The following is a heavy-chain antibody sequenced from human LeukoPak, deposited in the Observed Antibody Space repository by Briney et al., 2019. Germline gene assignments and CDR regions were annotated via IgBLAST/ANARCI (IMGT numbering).Heavy chain of an antibody. Sequence: GESLKISCKGSGYSFSSHWIVWVRQMPGKGLEWMGIIYPADSDTTYSPSFQGQVTFSADKSISTAYLQWSSLKASDTAMYYCASRGMGVVPLDYWGQGTLVTVSS. V-gene: IGHV5-51*01. J-gene: IGHJ4*02. CDR1: GYSFSSHW. D-gene: IGHD2-15*01. CDR3: ASRGMGVVPLDY. CDR2: IYPADSDT.